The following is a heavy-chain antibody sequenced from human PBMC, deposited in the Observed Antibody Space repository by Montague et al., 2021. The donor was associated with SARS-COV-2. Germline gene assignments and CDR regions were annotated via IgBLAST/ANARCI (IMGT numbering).Heavy chain of an antibody. CDR1: GGSISCYY. J-gene: IGHJ6*03. V-gene: IGHV4-59*01. CDR2: MYYRGRT. Sequence: SETLSLTCTVSGGSISCYYWCWIRQPPGTGLELIGYMYYRGRTNYNASLKSRVTISVDTSKTEFSLTLSSVTAADTAVYYCARVSVGYSGSSTYHYYMDVWGKGSTVTVS. CDR3: ARVSVGYSGSSTYHYYMDV. D-gene: IGHD1-26*01.